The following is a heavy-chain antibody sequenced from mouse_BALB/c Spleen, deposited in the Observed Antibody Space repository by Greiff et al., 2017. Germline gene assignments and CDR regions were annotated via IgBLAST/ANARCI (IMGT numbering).Heavy chain of an antibody. CDR2: ISDGGSYT. D-gene: IGHD1-1*01. J-gene: IGHJ4*01. CDR1: GFTFSDYY. Sequence: EVMLVESGGGLVKPGGSLKLSCAASGFTFSDYYMYWVRQTPEKRLEWVATISDGGSYTYYPDSVKGRFTISRDNAKNNLYLQMSSLKSEDTAMYYCARGGYYGSSYVMDYWGQGTSVTGSS. CDR3: ARGGYYGSSYVMDY. V-gene: IGHV5-4*02.